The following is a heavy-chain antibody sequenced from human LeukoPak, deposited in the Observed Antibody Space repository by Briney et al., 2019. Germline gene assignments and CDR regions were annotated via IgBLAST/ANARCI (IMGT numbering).Heavy chain of an antibody. Sequence: GGSLRLSCAASGFTVSSNYMSWVRQAPGKGREWVSYISSSGSTIYYADSVKGRFTISRDNAKNSLYLQMNSLRAEDTAVYYGASPYGDYGLGYWGQGTLVTVSS. CDR1: GFTVSSNY. V-gene: IGHV3-11*01. J-gene: IGHJ4*02. D-gene: IGHD4-17*01. CDR3: ASPYGDYGLGY. CDR2: ISSSGSTI.